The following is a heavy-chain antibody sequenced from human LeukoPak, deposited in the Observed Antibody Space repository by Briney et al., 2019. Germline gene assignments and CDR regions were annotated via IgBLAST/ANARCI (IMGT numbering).Heavy chain of an antibody. CDR2: ISWNSGSI. J-gene: IGHJ4*02. V-gene: IGHV3-9*01. D-gene: IGHD3-22*01. CDR3: AKDSSGYYPAYYIDD. CDR1: GFTFADSS. Sequence: GGCLRLSCAASGFTFADSSTHWVRQAPEKGLEWVSGISWNSGSIGYADSVKGRFTISRDNAKNSMYLQMNSLRAEDAALYYCAKDSSGYYPAYYIDDWGQGTLVTVSS.